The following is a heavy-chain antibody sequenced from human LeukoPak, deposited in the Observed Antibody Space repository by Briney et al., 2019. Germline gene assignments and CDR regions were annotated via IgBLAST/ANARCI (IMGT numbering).Heavy chain of an antibody. CDR2: IKSKTDGGTT. CDR3: TTDDREQQLFDY. V-gene: IGHV3-15*01. D-gene: IGHD6-13*01. CDR1: GFNFSSYG. Sequence: PGGSLRLSCEASGFNFSSYGMYWVRQAPGKGLEWVGRIKSKTDGGTTDYAAPVKSRFTISRDDSKNTLYLQMNSLKTEDTAVYYCTTDDREQQLFDYWGQGTLVTVSS. J-gene: IGHJ4*02.